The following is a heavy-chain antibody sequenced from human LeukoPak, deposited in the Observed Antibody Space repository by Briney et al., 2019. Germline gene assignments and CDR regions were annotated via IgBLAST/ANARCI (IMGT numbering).Heavy chain of an antibody. CDR3: AKGVRIVGATPFDY. CDR2: ISGSGGST. V-gene: IGHV3-23*01. Sequence: GGSLRLSCAASGFTLSSYSMNWVRQAPGKGLEWVSAISGSGGSTYYADSVKGRFTISRDNSKNTLYLQMNSLRAEDTAVYYCAKGVRIVGATPFDYWGQGTLVTVSS. D-gene: IGHD1-26*01. J-gene: IGHJ4*02. CDR1: GFTLSSYS.